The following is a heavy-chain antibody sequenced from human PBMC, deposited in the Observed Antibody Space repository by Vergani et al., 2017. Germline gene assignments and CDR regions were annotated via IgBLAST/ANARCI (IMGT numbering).Heavy chain of an antibody. CDR2: VFRYGNV. CDR1: GASIDSFY. V-gene: IGHV4-59*01. Sequence: QLQLQESGPGLVEPSETLSLTCTVSGASIDSFYWSWLRQSPGKGLEWIGYVFRYGNVNYNPSFNFRAAIDTSNNQLSLRLSSVTAADTAVYYCARDFGGEWYFDLWGRGTFVTVSS. CDR3: ARDFGGEWYFDL. D-gene: IGHD2-15*01. J-gene: IGHJ2*01.